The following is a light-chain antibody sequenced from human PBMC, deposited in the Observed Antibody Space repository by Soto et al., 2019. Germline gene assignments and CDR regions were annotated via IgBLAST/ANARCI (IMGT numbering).Light chain of an antibody. CDR1: QSVSTY. J-gene: IGKJ4*01. Sequence: EIVLTQSPATLSLSPGERATLSCRASQSVSTYLGWYQQKPGQAPRLLIFDASNRATDIPPRFSGGGSGTDFTLTISSLEPEDFALYYCQQRINWPPTFGGGTKVDIK. CDR3: QQRINWPPT. CDR2: DAS. V-gene: IGKV3-11*01.